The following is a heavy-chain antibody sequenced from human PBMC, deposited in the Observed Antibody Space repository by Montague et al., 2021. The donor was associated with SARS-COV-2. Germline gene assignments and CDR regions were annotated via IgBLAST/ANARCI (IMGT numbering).Heavy chain of an antibody. CDR3: ARAERGSCGDGNCYQYFFNY. Sequence: CAISGDSVPTNSGTWNWVRLSPSRGLEWLGRTYYRSEWCSDYSVSVKSRISINPDTSKNQFSLQLNSVTPEDTAVYYCARAERGSCGDGNCYQYFFNYWGQGTLVTVSS. D-gene: IGHD2-15*01. V-gene: IGHV6-1*01. CDR1: GDSVPTNSGT. CDR2: TYYRSEWCS. J-gene: IGHJ4*02.